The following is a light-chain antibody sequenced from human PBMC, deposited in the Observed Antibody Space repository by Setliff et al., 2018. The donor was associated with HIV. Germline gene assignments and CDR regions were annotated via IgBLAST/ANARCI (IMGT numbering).Light chain of an antibody. V-gene: IGLV2-14*03. CDR2: DVS. CDR1: SSDVGGYNY. CDR3: SSYTSNARV. J-gene: IGLJ1*01. Sequence: QSVLTQPASVSGSPGQSITISCTGTSSDVGGYNYVSWYQHHPGKAPKLMIYDVSSRPSGVSNRFSGSKSGNTASLTISGLQAEDEADYYCSSYTSNARVFGTGTKVT.